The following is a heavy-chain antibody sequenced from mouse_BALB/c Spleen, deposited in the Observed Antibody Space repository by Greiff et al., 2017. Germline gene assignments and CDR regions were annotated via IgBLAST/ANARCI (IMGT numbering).Heavy chain of an antibody. D-gene: IGHD2-14*01. CDR2: ISNGGGST. V-gene: IGHV5-12-2*01. Sequence: EVQGVESGGGLVQPGGSLKLSCAASGFTFSSYTMSWVRQTPEKRLEWVAYISNGGGSTYYPDTVKGRFTISRDNAKNTLYLQMSSLKSEDTAVYCCARGRYELWFAYWGQGTLVTVSA. CDR3: ARGRYELWFAY. J-gene: IGHJ3*01. CDR1: GFTFSSYT.